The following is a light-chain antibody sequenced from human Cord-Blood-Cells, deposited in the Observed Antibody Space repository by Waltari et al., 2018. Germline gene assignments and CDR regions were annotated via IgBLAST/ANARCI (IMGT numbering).Light chain of an antibody. CDR3: SSYAGSNNVV. J-gene: IGLJ2*01. CDR2: EVS. V-gene: IGLV2-8*01. CDR1: SSDVGGYNY. Sequence: QSALTQPPSASGSPGQSVTISCTGTSSDVGGYNYVSWYQQHPGKAPKLMIYEVSKRPSGAPDRFSGSKSGNTASLTGSGLQAEDEADYYCSSYAGSNNVVFGGGTKLTVL.